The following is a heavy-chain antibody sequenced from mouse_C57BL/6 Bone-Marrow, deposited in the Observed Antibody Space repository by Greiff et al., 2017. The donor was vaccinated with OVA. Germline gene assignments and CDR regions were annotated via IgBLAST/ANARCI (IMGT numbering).Heavy chain of an antibody. CDR3: ARRNYQGAMDY. D-gene: IGHD2-1*01. Sequence: VQGVESGPGLVQPAQSLSITCTVSGFSLTSYGVHWVRQSPGKGLEWLGVIWSGGSTDYNAAFITRLSISKDNAKSQVFFQMNSLQADDTAIYYCARRNYQGAMDYWGQGTSVTVSS. CDR2: IWSGGST. J-gene: IGHJ4*01. CDR1: GFSLTSYG. V-gene: IGHV2-2*01.